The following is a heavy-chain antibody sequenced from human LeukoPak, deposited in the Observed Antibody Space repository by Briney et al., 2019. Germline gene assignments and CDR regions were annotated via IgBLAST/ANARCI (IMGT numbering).Heavy chain of an antibody. CDR3: ARSTPDGYNFGFSFDY. CDR2: IIPIFGTA. CDR1: GGTFSSYA. V-gene: IGHV1-69*05. J-gene: IGHJ4*02. Sequence: PVKVSCKASGGTFSSYAISWVRQAPGQGREWMGGIIPIFGTANYAQKFQGRVTITTDESTSTAYTELSSVRSEDTAVYYCARSTPDGYNFGFSFDYWGQGTLVTVSS. D-gene: IGHD5-24*01.